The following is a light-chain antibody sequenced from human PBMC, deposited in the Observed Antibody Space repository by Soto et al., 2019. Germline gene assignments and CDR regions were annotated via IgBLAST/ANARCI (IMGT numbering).Light chain of an antibody. CDR1: QSLSNSF. V-gene: IGKV3-20*01. CDR2: GAS. CDR3: QQYGRLPLS. J-gene: IGKJ4*01. Sequence: EILLTQSPGTLSLSPGDRATLSFRASQSLSNSFLAWYQQKPGQTPRLLISGASIRATDIPDRFSGSGSGTDFTLTISRLEPEDFAVYFCQQYGRLPLSFGGGTKVEIK.